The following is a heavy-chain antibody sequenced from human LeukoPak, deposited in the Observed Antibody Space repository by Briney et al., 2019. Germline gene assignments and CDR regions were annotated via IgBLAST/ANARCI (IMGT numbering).Heavy chain of an antibody. CDR1: GFTISIYA. CDR2: FGRNGGT. J-gene: IGHJ4*02. D-gene: IGHD2-21*02. Sequence: GGSLRLSCAASGFTISIYAVRWVRQAPGKGLEWVSTFGRNGGTYYADSVKGRFTISRDNSRNTVYLQMNSLRGEDTAVYYCVKDRDAYDFDYWGQGTLVTVSS. V-gene: IGHV3-23*01. CDR3: VKDRDAYDFDY.